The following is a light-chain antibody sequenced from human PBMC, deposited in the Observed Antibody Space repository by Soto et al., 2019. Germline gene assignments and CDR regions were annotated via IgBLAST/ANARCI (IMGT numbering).Light chain of an antibody. J-gene: IGKJ2*01. V-gene: IGKV1-39*01. CDR1: QSISNY. CDR3: QQSYSTPYT. CDR2: AAS. Sequence: DIPMTQSPSSLSASVGDRVTITCRASQSISNYLNWYQHKPGKAPKVLIYAASTLQSRVPSRFSGSGSGTEYTLTISRLQPEDFATYYCQQSYSTPYTCGQGTKLEI.